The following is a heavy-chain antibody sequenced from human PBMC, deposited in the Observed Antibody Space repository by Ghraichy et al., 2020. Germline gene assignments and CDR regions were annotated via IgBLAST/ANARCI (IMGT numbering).Heavy chain of an antibody. D-gene: IGHD6-19*01. CDR2: IIPIFGTA. V-gene: IGHV1-69*13. Sequence: SVKVSCKASGGTFSSYAISWVRQAPGQGLEWMGGIIPIFGTANYAQKFQGRVTITADESTSTAYMELSSLRSEDTAVYYCARDSPGIAVAGSNWGQGTLVTVSS. J-gene: IGHJ4*02. CDR3: ARDSPGIAVAGSN. CDR1: GGTFSSYA.